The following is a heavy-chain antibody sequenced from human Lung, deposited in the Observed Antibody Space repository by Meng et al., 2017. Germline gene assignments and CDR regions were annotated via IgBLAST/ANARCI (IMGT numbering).Heavy chain of an antibody. J-gene: IGHJ4*02. D-gene: IGHD4-11*01. Sequence: QVQLQQMAARLVKPSETLSLTCFVSGGSFSDYDWSWNRQPPGKGLEWIGEINHSGSTNYNPSLESRATISVDTSQNNLSLKLSSVTAADSAVYYCARGPTTMAHDFDYWGQGTLVTVSS. CDR3: ARGPTTMAHDFDY. CDR2: INHSGST. CDR1: GGSFSDYD. V-gene: IGHV4-34*01.